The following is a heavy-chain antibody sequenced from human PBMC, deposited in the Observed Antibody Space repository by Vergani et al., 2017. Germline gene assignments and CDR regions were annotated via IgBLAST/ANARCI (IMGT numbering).Heavy chain of an antibody. CDR1: GYTFTSYY. CDR3: ARGPGPVAMRKTFDY. Sequence: QVQLVQSGAEVKKPGASVKVSCKASGYTFTSYYMHWVRQAPGQGLEWMGIINPSGGSTSYAQKFQGRVTMTRDTSTSTVYMELSSLRSEDTAVYYCARGPGPVAMRKTFDYWGQGTLVTVSS. D-gene: IGHD2-2*01. V-gene: IGHV1-46*03. CDR2: INPSGGST. J-gene: IGHJ4*02.